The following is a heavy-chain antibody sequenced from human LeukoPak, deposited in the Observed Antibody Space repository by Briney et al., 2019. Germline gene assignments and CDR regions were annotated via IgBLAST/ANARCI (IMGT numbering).Heavy chain of an antibody. D-gene: IGHD6-19*01. CDR1: GGSISSYY. V-gene: IGHV4-59*01. CDR2: IYYSGST. Sequence: SETLSLTCTVSGGSISSYYWSWIRQPPGKGLEWIGYIYYSGSTNYNPSLKSRVTISVDTSKNQFSLKLSSVSAADTAVYYCARDQGSGWQNWFDPWGQGTLVTVSS. J-gene: IGHJ5*02. CDR3: ARDQGSGWQNWFDP.